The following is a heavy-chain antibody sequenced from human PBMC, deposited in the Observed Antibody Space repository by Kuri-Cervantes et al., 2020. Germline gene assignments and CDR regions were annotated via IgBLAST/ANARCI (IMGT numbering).Heavy chain of an antibody. CDR2: INHSGST. CDR3: ARLLTTVTT. CDR1: GGSFSGYY. Sequence: GSLRLSCAVYGGSFSGYYWSWIRQPPGKGLEWIGEINHSGSTNYNPSLKSRVTISVDTSKNQFSLKLSSVTAADTAVYYCARLLTTVTTWGQGTLVTVSS. V-gene: IGHV4-34*01. D-gene: IGHD4-11*01. J-gene: IGHJ5*02.